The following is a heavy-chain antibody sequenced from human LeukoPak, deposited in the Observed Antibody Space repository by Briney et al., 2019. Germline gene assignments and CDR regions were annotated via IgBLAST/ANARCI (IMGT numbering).Heavy chain of an antibody. Sequence: SETLSLTCAVYGGSFSGYYWSWIRQPPGKGLEWIGEINHSGSTNYNPSLKSRVTISLDTSKNQFSLKLSSVTAAGTAVYYCAPPVAHPGTGIAPDYWGQGTLVTVSS. D-gene: IGHD7-27*01. CDR2: INHSGST. CDR3: APPVAHPGTGIAPDY. J-gene: IGHJ4*02. V-gene: IGHV4-34*01. CDR1: GGSFSGYY.